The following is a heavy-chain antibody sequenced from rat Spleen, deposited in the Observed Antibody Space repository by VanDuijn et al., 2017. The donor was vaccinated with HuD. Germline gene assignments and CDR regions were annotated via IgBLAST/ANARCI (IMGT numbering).Heavy chain of an antibody. D-gene: IGHD1-10*01. V-gene: IGHV3-1*01. CDR1: GYSITSNY. CDR3: ARSPYNTHWFVY. CDR2: ISYSGST. J-gene: IGHJ3*01. Sequence: EVQLQESGPGLVKPSQSLSLTCSVTGYSITSNYWGWIRKFPGNKMEWIGHISYSGSTNYNPSLKSRISISRDTSKNQFFLQVNSVATEDTATYYCARSPYNTHWFVYWGQGALVSVSS.